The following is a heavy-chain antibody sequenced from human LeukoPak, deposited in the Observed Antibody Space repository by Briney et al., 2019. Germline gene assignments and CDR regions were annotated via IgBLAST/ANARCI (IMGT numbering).Heavy chain of an antibody. Sequence: PGGSLRLSCAASGFTFSAHYMDWVRQAPGKGLEWLGRIRFKSNSYSTEYAASVKGRFTISRDDSKNSLFLHMNSLRTEDTAVYYCARDYAPSRAYLDYWGQGTLVTVSA. V-gene: IGHV3-72*01. D-gene: IGHD3-16*01. CDR2: IRFKSNSYST. CDR1: GFTFSAHY. CDR3: ARDYAPSRAYLDY. J-gene: IGHJ4*02.